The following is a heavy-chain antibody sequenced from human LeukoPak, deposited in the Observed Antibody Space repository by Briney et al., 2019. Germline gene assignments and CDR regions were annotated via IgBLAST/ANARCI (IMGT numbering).Heavy chain of an antibody. CDR3: ARGYSFGLHFDY. CDR2: INRRGST. D-gene: IGHD5-18*01. Sequence: SETLSLTCAVYGGSLSDYYWNWIRQPPGKGLEWIGEINRRGSTNYNPSLKSRVTISVDTSKNQFSLKLSSVTAADTAVYYCARGYSFGLHFDYWGQGTLVTVSS. CDR1: GGSLSDYY. J-gene: IGHJ4*02. V-gene: IGHV4-34*01.